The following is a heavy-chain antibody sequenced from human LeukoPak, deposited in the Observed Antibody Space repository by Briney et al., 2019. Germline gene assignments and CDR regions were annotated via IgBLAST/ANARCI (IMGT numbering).Heavy chain of an antibody. J-gene: IGHJ2*01. D-gene: IGHD3-22*01. V-gene: IGHV1-2*02. Sequence: GASVKVSCKASGYTFTGYYMHWVRQAPGQGLEWMGWINSNSGSTNYAQKFQGRVTMTRDTSISTAYMELSRLRSDDTAVYYCARGGRDDSSGYGLWYFDLWGRGTLVTVSS. CDR3: ARGGRDDSSGYGLWYFDL. CDR1: GYTFTGYY. CDR2: INSNSGST.